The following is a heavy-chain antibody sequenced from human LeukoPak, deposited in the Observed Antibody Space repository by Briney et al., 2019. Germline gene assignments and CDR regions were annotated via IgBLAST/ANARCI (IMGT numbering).Heavy chain of an antibody. CDR1: GFTFSTYT. CDR3: ARDNWIDC. V-gene: IGHV3-48*01. Sequence: GGSLRLSCAATGFTFSTYTMNWVRQAPGKGLEWISCISTTSNTIYYADSVKGRFTISRDNAKNSLYLQMNSLKVEDTAIYYCARDNWIDCWGQGTLVTVSS. CDR2: ISTTSNTI. J-gene: IGHJ5*01.